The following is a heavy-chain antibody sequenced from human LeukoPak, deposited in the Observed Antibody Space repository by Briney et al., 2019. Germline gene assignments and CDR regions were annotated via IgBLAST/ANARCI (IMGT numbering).Heavy chain of an antibody. Sequence: GGSLRLSCAASGFSFTSCAMNWARQARGKGLEWVSSISGSGGVTYYADSVKGRLTISRDNSKNTLYLQMNSLRAEDTAVYFCAKDRYGDYSFDYWGQGTLVTVSS. CDR2: ISGSGGVT. V-gene: IGHV3-23*01. CDR1: GFSFTSCA. D-gene: IGHD4-17*01. J-gene: IGHJ4*02. CDR3: AKDRYGDYSFDY.